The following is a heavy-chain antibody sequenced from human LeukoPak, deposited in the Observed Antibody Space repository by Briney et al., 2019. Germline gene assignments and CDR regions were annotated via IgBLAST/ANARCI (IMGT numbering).Heavy chain of an antibody. Sequence: GASVKVSCKASGYTFIGYYMHWVRQAPGQGLEWMGWINPNSGGTNYAQKFQGRVTMTRDTSISTAYMELSRLRSDDTAVYYCARAAGLTYYDILTLDYWGQGTLVTVSS. CDR2: INPNSGGT. V-gene: IGHV1-2*02. J-gene: IGHJ4*02. CDR1: GYTFIGYY. D-gene: IGHD3-9*01. CDR3: ARAAGLTYYDILTLDY.